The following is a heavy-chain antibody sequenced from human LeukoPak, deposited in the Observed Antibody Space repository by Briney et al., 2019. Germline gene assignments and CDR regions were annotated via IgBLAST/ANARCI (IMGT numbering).Heavy chain of an antibody. CDR1: GGSISSSSYY. Sequence: PSETLSLTCTVSGGSISSSSYYWGWISQPPGKGLERIGRIYYSGSTYYNPSLKSRVTISVDTSKNQFSLKLSSVTAADTAVYYCARGPYKPPTLGGVYFDYWGQGTLVTVSS. V-gene: IGHV4-39*07. D-gene: IGHD3-10*01. J-gene: IGHJ4*02. CDR3: ARGPYKPPTLGGVYFDY. CDR2: IYYSGST.